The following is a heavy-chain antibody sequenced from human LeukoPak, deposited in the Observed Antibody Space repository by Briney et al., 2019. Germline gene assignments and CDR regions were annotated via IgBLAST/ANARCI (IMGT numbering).Heavy chain of an antibody. V-gene: IGHV4-59*02. Sequence: PSETLSPTCTVSGASVTSSCSSWIRHPPGEGREWIGYIYYSGSTNYNPSLKTRVPISVDTPKNQFPLKRSSVTAADTAVYYCARVSRGDYYYYYMDVWGKGTTVTVSS. CDR2: IYYSGST. CDR3: ARVSRGDYYYYYMDV. D-gene: IGHD5-24*01. CDR1: GASVTSSC. J-gene: IGHJ6*03.